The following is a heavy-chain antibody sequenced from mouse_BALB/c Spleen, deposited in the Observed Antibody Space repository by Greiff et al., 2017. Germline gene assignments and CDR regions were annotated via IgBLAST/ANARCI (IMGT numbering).Heavy chain of an antibody. CDR2: ISNGGGST. V-gene: IGHV5-12-2*01. J-gene: IGHJ4*01. D-gene: IGHD1-1*01. CDR1: GFTFSSYT. Sequence: EVKLVESGGGLVQPGGSLKLSCAASGFTFSSYTMSWVRQTPEKRLEWVAYISNGGGSTYYPDTVKGRFTISRDNAKNTLYLQMSSLKSEDTAMYYCARHSASYYYGSSYYAMDYWGQGTSVTVSS. CDR3: ARHSASYYYGSSYYAMDY.